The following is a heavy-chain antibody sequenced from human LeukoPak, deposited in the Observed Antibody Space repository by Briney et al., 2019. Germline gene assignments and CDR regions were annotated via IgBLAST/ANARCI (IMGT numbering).Heavy chain of an antibody. D-gene: IGHD3-16*01. J-gene: IGHJ2*01. Sequence: PGGSLRLSCGASGFTFSTYWIHWVRHAPGKELVWVSQIKFDGSLASYADSVKGRFTISRDNAKNTLYLQMNSLGTEDTAVYYCVTGHYDSRMYFDLWGRGTLVTVSS. CDR3: VTGHYDSRMYFDL. CDR1: GFTFSTYW. V-gene: IGHV3-74*01. CDR2: IKFDGSLA.